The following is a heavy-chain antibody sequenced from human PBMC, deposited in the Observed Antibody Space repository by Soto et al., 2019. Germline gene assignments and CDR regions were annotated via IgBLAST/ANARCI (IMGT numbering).Heavy chain of an antibody. CDR1: GYSFTSYW. Sequence: GESLKLSCKGSGYSFTSYWIGWVRQMPGKGLEWMGIIYPGDSDTRYSPSFQGQVTISADKSISTAYLQWSSLKASDTAMYYCARGKYYYDSSGYAHYYYYGMDVWGQGTTVTVSS. CDR3: ARGKYYYDSSGYAHYYYYGMDV. CDR2: IYPGDSDT. V-gene: IGHV5-51*01. D-gene: IGHD3-22*01. J-gene: IGHJ6*02.